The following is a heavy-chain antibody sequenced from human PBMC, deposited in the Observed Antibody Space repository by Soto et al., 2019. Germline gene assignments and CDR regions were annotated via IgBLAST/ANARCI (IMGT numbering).Heavy chain of an antibody. V-gene: IGHV4-39*01. J-gene: IGHJ4*02. CDR2: IYYSGST. CDR1: GGSISSSSYY. D-gene: IGHD2-15*01. Sequence: QLQLQESGPGLVKPSETLSLTCTVSGGSISSSSYYWGWIRQPPGKGLEWIGSIYYSGSTYYNPSLKSRVTISVDTSKNQFSLKLSSVTAADTAVYYCARTVRGYCSGGSCSGGNYWGQGTLVTVSS. CDR3: ARTVRGYCSGGSCSGGNY.